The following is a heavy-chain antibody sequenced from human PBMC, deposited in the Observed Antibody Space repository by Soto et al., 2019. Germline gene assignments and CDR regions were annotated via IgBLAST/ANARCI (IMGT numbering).Heavy chain of an antibody. CDR1: GFTFSSYA. D-gene: IGHD2-2*01. J-gene: IGHJ4*02. CDR2: ISGSGGST. V-gene: IGHV3-23*01. CDR3: AKGGPYCSSTSCYYFDY. Sequence: EVQLLESGGGLVQPGGSLRLSCAASGFTFSSYARSWVRQAPGKGLEWVSAISGSGGSTYYADSVKGRFTISRDNSKNTLYLQMNSLRAEDTAVYYCAKGGPYCSSTSCYYFDYWGQGTLVTVSS.